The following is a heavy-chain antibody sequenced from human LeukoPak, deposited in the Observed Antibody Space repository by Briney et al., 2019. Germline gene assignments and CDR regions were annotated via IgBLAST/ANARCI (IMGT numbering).Heavy chain of an antibody. CDR1: GFTFSSYA. J-gene: IGHJ6*02. Sequence: PGGSLRLSCAASGFTFSSYAMSWVRQAPGKGLEWVSAISGSGGSTYYADSVKGRFTISRDNSKNTLYLQMNSLRAEDTAVYYCAKVVGPRPLNYYYGMDVWGQGTTVTVSS. CDR2: ISGSGGST. V-gene: IGHV3-23*01. CDR3: AKVVGPRPLNYYYGMDV.